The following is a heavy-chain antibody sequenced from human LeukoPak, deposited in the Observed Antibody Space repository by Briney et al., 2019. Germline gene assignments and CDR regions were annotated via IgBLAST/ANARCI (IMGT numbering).Heavy chain of an antibody. J-gene: IGHJ4*02. D-gene: IGHD3-10*01. CDR1: GYTFTGYY. V-gene: IGHV1-2*02. Sequence: AAVKLSCKASGYTFTGYYMHWVRQAPGQGLEWMGWINPNSGGTNYTKKFQGRVTRTRDTSISTAYMELKRLRSDDTAVYYCARDRDYGSGIFDYWGQGTLVTVSS. CDR2: INPNSGGT. CDR3: ARDRDYGSGIFDY.